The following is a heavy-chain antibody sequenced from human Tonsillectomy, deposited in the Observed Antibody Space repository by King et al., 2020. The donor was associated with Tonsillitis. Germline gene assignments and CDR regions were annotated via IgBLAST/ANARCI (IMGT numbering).Heavy chain of an antibody. CDR2: ISVSGRTI. CDR1: GFTFSSYE. Sequence: VQLVESGGGLVQPGGSLRLSCAASGFTFSSYEMNWVRQAPGKGLEWISSISVSGRTIYYADSVKGRFTISRDNAKNSLYLQMNSLRAEDTAVYYCARGGYSDSSGYYTSWGQGTLVTVSS. CDR3: ARGGYSDSSGYYTS. V-gene: IGHV3-48*03. D-gene: IGHD3-22*01. J-gene: IGHJ5*02.